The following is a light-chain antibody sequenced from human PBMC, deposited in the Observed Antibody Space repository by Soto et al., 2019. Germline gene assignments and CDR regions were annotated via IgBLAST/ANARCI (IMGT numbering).Light chain of an antibody. V-gene: IGKV3-20*01. J-gene: IGKJ3*01. Sequence: EIVLTQSPGTLSLSPGDRATLSCRASQGVSTNYVAWYQQKLGQAPRRLIYGASSSATGIPDRFSGSGSGTDFTLTISRLETEDFAVYYCHQYGSTPFTFGPGTKVDIK. CDR1: QGVSTNY. CDR2: GAS. CDR3: HQYGSTPFT.